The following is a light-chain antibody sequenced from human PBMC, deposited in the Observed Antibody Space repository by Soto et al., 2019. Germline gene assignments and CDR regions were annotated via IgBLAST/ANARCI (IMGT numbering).Light chain of an antibody. CDR2: EGT. V-gene: IGLV2-23*01. CDR3: QAYDYSLTASV. J-gene: IGLJ3*02. Sequence: QSALTQPASVSGPPGQSIVISCNGSSSDVGSYDLVSWYLQYPGKAPKVIIFEGTKRPSGVSDRFSGSKSGNTASLTISGLQTEDEADYYCQAYDYSLTASVFGGGTKVTVL. CDR1: SSDVGSYDL.